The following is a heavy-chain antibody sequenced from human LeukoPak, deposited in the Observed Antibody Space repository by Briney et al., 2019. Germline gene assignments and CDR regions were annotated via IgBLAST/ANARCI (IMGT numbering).Heavy chain of an antibody. V-gene: IGHV3-30-3*01. CDR3: ARVRWELLLIDY. D-gene: IGHD1-26*01. J-gene: IGHJ4*02. CDR1: GFTFSSYA. Sequence: GRSLRLSCAASGFTFSSYAMHWVRQAPGKGLEGVAVISYDGSNKYYADSVKGRFTISRDNSKNTLYLQMNSLRAEDTAVYYCARVRWELLLIDYWGQGTLVTVSS. CDR2: ISYDGSNK.